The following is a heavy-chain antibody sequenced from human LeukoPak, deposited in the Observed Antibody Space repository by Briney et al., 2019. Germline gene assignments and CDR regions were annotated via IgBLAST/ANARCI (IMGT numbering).Heavy chain of an antibody. Sequence: VASVTVSCKASGYTFTNYDINWVRQAPGQGLEGMGWMNPNSGNTGYAQKFQGRVTITRNTSISTAYMELSSLRSDDTAVYYCARAPSWGGLSSGSHYFDYWGQGTLVTVSS. CDR3: ARAPSWGGLSSGSHYFDY. CDR1: GYTFTNYD. V-gene: IGHV1-8*03. J-gene: IGHJ4*02. CDR2: MNPNSGNT. D-gene: IGHD6-19*01.